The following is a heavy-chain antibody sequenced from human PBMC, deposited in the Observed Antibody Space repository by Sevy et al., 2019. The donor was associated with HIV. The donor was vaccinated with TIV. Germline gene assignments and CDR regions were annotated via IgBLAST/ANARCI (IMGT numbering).Heavy chain of an antibody. CDR2: ISSSGSTI. CDR1: GFTFSSYS. V-gene: IGHV3-48*02. CDR3: ARFPRGYSGDGPFDY. D-gene: IGHD5-12*01. Sequence: GGSLRLSCAASGFTFSSYSMNWVRQAPGKGLEWVSYISSSGSTIYYADSVKGRFTISRDNAKNSLYLQMNSLSDEDTAVYDCARFPRGYSGDGPFDYWGQGTLVTVSS. J-gene: IGHJ4*02.